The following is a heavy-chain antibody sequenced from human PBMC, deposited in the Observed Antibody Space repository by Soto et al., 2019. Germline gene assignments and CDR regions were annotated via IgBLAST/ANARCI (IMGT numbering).Heavy chain of an antibody. CDR1: GYTFTSYG. J-gene: IGHJ6*02. Sequence: ASVKVSCKASGYTFTSYGISWVRQAPGQGLEWMGWISAYNGNTNYAQKLQGRVTMTTDTSTSTAYMELRSLRSDDTAVYYCARDPIDIVVVPAAHYYGMDVWGQGPRSPSP. D-gene: IGHD2-2*01. V-gene: IGHV1-18*01. CDR3: ARDPIDIVVVPAAHYYGMDV. CDR2: ISAYNGNT.